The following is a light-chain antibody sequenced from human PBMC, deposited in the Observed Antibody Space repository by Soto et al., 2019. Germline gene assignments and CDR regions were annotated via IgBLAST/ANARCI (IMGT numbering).Light chain of an antibody. V-gene: IGLV1-36*01. Sequence: QSVLTQPPSVSEAPGQRVTISCSGSSSNIGNNAVNWYQQVPGKAPKLLIYYDDVLTSGVSARFSGSKSGTSASLAISGLQSEDEADYFCAAWDDSLNGPVFGGGTKVTVL. J-gene: IGLJ3*02. CDR3: AAWDDSLNGPV. CDR2: YDD. CDR1: SSNIGNNA.